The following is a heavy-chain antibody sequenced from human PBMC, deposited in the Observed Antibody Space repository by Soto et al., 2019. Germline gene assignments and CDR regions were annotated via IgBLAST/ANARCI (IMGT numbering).Heavy chain of an antibody. V-gene: IGHV4-34*01. D-gene: IGHD2-21*01. CDR1: GGSFSGYY. CDR3: ARDKITGLFDY. Sequence: SETLSLTCAVYGGSFSGYYWTWIRQPPGTGLEWIGEINHSGSTNYNPSLKSRVTISVDTSKNQFSLKLTSVTAADTAVFYCARDKITGLFDYWGQRSLVTGSS. J-gene: IGHJ4*02. CDR2: INHSGST.